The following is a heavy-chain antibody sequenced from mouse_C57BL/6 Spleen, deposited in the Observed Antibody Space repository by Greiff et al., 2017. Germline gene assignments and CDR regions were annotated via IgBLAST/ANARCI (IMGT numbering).Heavy chain of an antibody. V-gene: IGHV1-26*01. CDR1: GYTFTDYY. D-gene: IGHD2-5*01. CDR2: INPNNGGT. Sequence: EVQLLQSGPELVKPGASVKISCKASGYTFTDYYMNWVKQSHGKSLEWIADINPNNGGTSYNQKFKGKATLTVYKSYSTVYMELRSLTAEDSAVYYCASGYSNYRDDYAMDYWGQGTSVTVSS. CDR3: ASGYSNYRDDYAMDY. J-gene: IGHJ4*01.